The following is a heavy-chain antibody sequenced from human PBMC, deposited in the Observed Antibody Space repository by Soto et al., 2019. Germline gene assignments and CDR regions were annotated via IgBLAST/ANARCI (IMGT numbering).Heavy chain of an antibody. V-gene: IGHV3-30*18. J-gene: IGHJ6*02. CDR2: ISYDGSNK. CDR1: GFTFSSYG. Sequence: GGSLRLSCAASGFTFSSYGMHWVRQAPGKGLEWVAVISYDGSNKYYADSVKGRFTISRDNSKNTLYLQMNSLRAEDTAVYYCAKDGTYYDFWSGYSHRGYYGMDVWGQGTTVTVS. CDR3: AKDGTYYDFWSGYSHRGYYGMDV. D-gene: IGHD3-3*01.